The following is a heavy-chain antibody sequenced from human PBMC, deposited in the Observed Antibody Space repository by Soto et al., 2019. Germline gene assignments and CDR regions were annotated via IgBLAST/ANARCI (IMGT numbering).Heavy chain of an antibody. J-gene: IGHJ4*02. D-gene: IGHD3-10*01. Sequence: SETLSLTCTVSGGSISGDYYWNWIRQAPGKGLEWIGYVYHTGSTYHNPSLKSRGSISVDTSNNQFSLKLSSVRAEDTAVYYCVQMVRGVNNPTPYFDYWGQGTLVTVSS. CDR2: VYHTGST. CDR3: VQMVRGVNNPTPYFDY. V-gene: IGHV4-30-4*01. CDR1: GGSISGDYY.